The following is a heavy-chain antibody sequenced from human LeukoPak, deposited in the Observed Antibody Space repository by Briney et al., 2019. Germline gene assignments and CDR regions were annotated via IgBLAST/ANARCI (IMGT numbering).Heavy chain of an antibody. CDR2: IHSGGST. Sequence: GGSLRLSCAASGFTVSSNYMSWVRQAPGKGLEWVSVIHSGGSTYYADSVKGRFTISRDNSKNTLYLQMNSLRAEDTAVYYCARDIERVTGTTYYYYYGMDVWGQGNTVTVSS. CDR1: GFTVSSNY. J-gene: IGHJ6*02. CDR3: ARDIERVTGTTYYYYYGMDV. V-gene: IGHV3-66*02. D-gene: IGHD1-7*01.